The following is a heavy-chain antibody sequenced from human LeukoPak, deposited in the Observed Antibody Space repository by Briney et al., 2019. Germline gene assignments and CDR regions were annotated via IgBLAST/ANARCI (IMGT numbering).Heavy chain of an antibody. V-gene: IGHV3-30*03. D-gene: IGHD5-18*01. J-gene: IGHJ4*02. Sequence: GRPLSLSCAASGFTFSSYGMHGVREAPGKALEGVAVISYDGSNKYYADSVKGRFTISRDNSKNTLYLQMNSLRAEDTAVYYCATPEGYSYGYEDYWGQGTLVTVSS. CDR1: GFTFSSYG. CDR3: ATPEGYSYGYEDY. CDR2: ISYDGSNK.